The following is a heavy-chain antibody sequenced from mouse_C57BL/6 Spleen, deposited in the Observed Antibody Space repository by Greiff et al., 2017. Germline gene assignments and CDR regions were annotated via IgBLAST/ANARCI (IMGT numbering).Heavy chain of an antibody. J-gene: IGHJ4*01. Sequence: VQLQQSGPGLVQPSQSLSITCTVSGFSLTSYGVHWVRQSPGKGLEWLGVIWRGGSTDYNAAFMSRLSITKDNSKSQVFFKMNSLQADDTAIYYCAKNREGSSYAMDYWGQGTSVTVSS. V-gene: IGHV2-5*01. D-gene: IGHD1-1*01. CDR3: AKNREGSSYAMDY. CDR2: IWRGGST. CDR1: GFSLTSYG.